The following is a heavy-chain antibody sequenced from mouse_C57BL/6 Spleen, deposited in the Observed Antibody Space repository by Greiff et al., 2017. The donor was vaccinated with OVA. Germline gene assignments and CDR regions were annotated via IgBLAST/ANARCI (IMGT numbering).Heavy chain of an antibody. V-gene: IGHV1-80*01. D-gene: IGHD2-3*01. J-gene: IGHJ4*01. CDR1: GYALSSYW. CDR2: IYPGDGDT. Sequence: VQLQQSGAELVQPGASVKISCKASGYALSSYWVNWVKQRPGKGLEWIGQIYPGDGDTNYNGKVKGKATLNADKSSSTAYMQLSSMTSKDAAVYFCARSGDGYDAIDYWGQGTSATVSS. CDR3: ARSGDGYDAIDY.